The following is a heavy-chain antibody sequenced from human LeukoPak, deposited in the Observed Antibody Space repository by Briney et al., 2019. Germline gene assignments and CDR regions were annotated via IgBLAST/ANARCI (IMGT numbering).Heavy chain of an antibody. D-gene: IGHD3-22*01. CDR2: IKSDGST. J-gene: IGHJ1*01. V-gene: IGHV3-74*01. CDR1: GFTFSTYW. CDR3: ARAPSEIGGYYPEYFRH. Sequence: GGSLRLSCAASGFTFSTYWMHWVRQAPGKGLVWVSRIKSDGSTNYADFVKGRFTISRDNAKNTVSLQMNSLRPEDTGVYYCARAPSEIGGYYPEYFRHWGQGTLVTVSS.